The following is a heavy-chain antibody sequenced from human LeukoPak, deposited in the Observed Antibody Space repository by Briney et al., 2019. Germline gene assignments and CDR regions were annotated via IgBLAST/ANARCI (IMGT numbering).Heavy chain of an antibody. Sequence: ASVKVSCKASGYTFTGYYMHWVRQAPGQGLEWMGWINPNSGGTNFAQKFQDRVTMTSDTSISTACMELNSLRVDDTAVYYCAKEGRGYDFWGGYTFDVWGRGTMVSVSS. CDR3: AKEGRGYDFWGGYTFDV. D-gene: IGHD3-3*01. V-gene: IGHV1-2*02. CDR1: GYTFTGYY. J-gene: IGHJ3*01. CDR2: INPNSGGT.